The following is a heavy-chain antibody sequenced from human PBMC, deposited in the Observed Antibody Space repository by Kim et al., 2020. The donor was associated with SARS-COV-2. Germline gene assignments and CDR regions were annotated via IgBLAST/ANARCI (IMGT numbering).Heavy chain of an antibody. D-gene: IGHD3-9*01. CDR1: GFTFNHAW. CDR2: IKSKTDGGTT. CDR3: TAAREGDYDILTGYFFVAEYFQH. Sequence: GGSLRLSCAASGFTFNHAWMSWVRQAPGKGLEWVGRIKSKTDGGTTDYAAPVKGRFTISRDDSKNTLYLQMNSLKTEDTAVYYCTAAREGDYDILTGYFFVAEYFQHWGQGTRVTVYS. V-gene: IGHV3-15*01. J-gene: IGHJ1*01.